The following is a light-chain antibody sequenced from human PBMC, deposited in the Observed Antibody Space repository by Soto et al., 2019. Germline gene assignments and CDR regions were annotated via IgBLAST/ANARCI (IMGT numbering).Light chain of an antibody. V-gene: IGKV3D-20*01. CDR3: QQYGSSPYT. Sequence: EIVLTQSPATLSLSPGERATLSCGASQSVSRSYLAWYQQKPGLAPRLLIYDASSRATGIPDRFSGSGSGTDFTRTISRLEPEDFAVYYWQQYGSSPYTFGQGTKLEIK. CDR2: DAS. J-gene: IGKJ2*01. CDR1: QSVSRSY.